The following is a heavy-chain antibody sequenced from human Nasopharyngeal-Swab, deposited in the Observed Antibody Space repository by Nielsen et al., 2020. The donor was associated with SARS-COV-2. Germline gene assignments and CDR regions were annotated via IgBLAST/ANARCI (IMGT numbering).Heavy chain of an antibody. J-gene: IGHJ4*02. Sequence: SETLSLTCTVSGGSISSSSYYWGWIRQPPGKGLEWIGSIYYSGSTYYNPSLKSRVTISVDTSKNQFSLKLSSVTAADTAVYYCARSSSGWPDYWGQGTLVTASS. V-gene: IGHV4-39*01. CDR2: IYYSGST. CDR3: ARSSSGWPDY. D-gene: IGHD6-19*01. CDR1: GGSISSSSYY.